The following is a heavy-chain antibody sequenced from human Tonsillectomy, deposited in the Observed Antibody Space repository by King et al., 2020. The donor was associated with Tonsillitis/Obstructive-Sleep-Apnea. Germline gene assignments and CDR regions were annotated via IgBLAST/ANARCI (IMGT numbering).Heavy chain of an antibody. CDR3: ARETYSSGWYGDFDY. CDR1: GYSFTSNW. V-gene: IGHV5-51*01. J-gene: IGHJ4*02. D-gene: IGHD6-19*01. Sequence: VQLVQSGTEVKKPGESLKISCKVSGYSFTSNWIGWVRQVPGKGLEWMGCIYPGDSDTRYSPSFQGQVTSSADKSISTAYLQWSSLKASDTAMYYCARETYSSGWYGDFDYWGQGTLVTVSS. CDR2: IYPGDSDT.